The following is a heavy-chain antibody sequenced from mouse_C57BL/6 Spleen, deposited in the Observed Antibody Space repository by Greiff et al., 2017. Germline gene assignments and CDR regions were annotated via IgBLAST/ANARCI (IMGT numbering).Heavy chain of an antibody. CDR1: GFTFSSYG. J-gene: IGHJ2*01. Sequence: EVKVVESGGDLVKPGGSLKLSCAASGFTFSSYGMSWVRQTPDKRLEWVATISSGGSYTYYPDSVKGRFTISRDNAKNTLYLQMSSLKSEDTAMYYCARLVRNSYGYFDYWGQGTTLTVSS. CDR2: ISSGGSYT. CDR3: ARLVRNSYGYFDY. V-gene: IGHV5-6*01. D-gene: IGHD1-1*01.